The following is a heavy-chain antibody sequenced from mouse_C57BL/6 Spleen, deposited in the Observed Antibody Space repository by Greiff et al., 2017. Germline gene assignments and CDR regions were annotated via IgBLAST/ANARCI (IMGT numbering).Heavy chain of an antibody. CDR2: ISYDGSN. J-gene: IGHJ2*01. V-gene: IGHV3-6*01. D-gene: IGHD2-4*01. CDR3: ERYDYDDSYYFDY. Sequence: EVKLVESGPGLVKPSQSLSLTCSVTGYSITSGYYWNWIRQFPGNKLEWMGYISYDGSNNYNPYIKNRLSITRDPSKNQFFLKLNSVTTVNTATYYCERYDYDDSYYFDYWGQGTTLTGSS. CDR1: GYSITSGYY.